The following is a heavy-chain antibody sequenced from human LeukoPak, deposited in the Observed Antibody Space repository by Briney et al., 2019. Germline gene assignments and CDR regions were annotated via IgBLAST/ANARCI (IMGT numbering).Heavy chain of an antibody. D-gene: IGHD1-26*01. V-gene: IGHV3-23*01. Sequence: GCPLTLSCTASGFTFPRYAMRWVRRAPGKGLEGVSGISGSGSSKNHADSVKGRFIIPRDNSKSTLFLQMNSLRAEDTAVYYCAKALGWELLRDYFDHWGQGTLVTVSS. J-gene: IGHJ4*02. CDR2: ISGSGSSK. CDR3: AKALGWELLRDYFDH. CDR1: GFTFPRYA.